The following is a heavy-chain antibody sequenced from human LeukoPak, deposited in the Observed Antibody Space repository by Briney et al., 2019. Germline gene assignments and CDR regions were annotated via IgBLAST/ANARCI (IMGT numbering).Heavy chain of an antibody. V-gene: IGHV4-4*07. CDR2: IYSSGST. D-gene: IGHD5/OR15-5a*01. Sequence: SETLSLTCSVSGGSISNYYWGWIRQPAGKGLEWIGRIYSSGSTNYNPSLKSRVTMSVDTSKNQFSLKLSSVTAADTAVYYCARDLGLRSMDYWGQGTLVSVSS. CDR3: ARDLGLRSMDY. CDR1: GGSISNYY. J-gene: IGHJ4*02.